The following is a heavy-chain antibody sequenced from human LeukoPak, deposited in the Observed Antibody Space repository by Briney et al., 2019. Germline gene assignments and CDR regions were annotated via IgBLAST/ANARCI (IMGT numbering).Heavy chain of an antibody. Sequence: GGSLRLSCAASGFTFSSYDMHWVRQATGKGLEWVSAIGTAGDTYYPGSVKGRFTISRENAKNPLYLQMNSLRAGDTAVYYCARGAPKLAVAGPYFDYWGQGTLVTVSS. CDR2: IGTAGDT. V-gene: IGHV3-13*01. D-gene: IGHD6-19*01. CDR3: ARGAPKLAVAGPYFDY. J-gene: IGHJ4*02. CDR1: GFTFSSYD.